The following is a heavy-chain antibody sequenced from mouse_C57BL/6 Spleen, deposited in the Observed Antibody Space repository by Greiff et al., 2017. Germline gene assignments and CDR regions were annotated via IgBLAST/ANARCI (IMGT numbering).Heavy chain of an antibody. CDR3: ARPLITTAPMDY. CDR2: IDPSDSYT. D-gene: IGHD1-1*01. CDR1: GYTFTSYW. Sequence: QVQLQQPGAELVRPGTSVKLSCKASGYTFTSYWMHWVKQRPGQGLEWIGVIDPSDSYTNYNQKFKGKATLTVDTSSSTAYMQLSSLTSEDSAVYYCARPLITTAPMDYWGQGTSVTVSS. J-gene: IGHJ4*01. V-gene: IGHV1-59*01.